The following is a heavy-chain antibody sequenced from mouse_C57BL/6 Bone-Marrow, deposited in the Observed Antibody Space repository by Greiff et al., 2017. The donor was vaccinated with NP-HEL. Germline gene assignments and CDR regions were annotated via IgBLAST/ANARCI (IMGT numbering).Heavy chain of an antibody. CDR3: TTSPFIVTTVVGRY. J-gene: IGHJ2*01. V-gene: IGHV14-4*01. D-gene: IGHD1-1*01. CDR2: IDPENGDT. Sequence: EVQLQQSGAELVRPGASVKLSCTASGFNIKDDYMHWVKQRPEQGLEWIGWIDPENGDTEYASKFQGKATITADTSSNTAYLQLSSLTSEDTAVYYCTTSPFIVTTVVGRYWGQGTTLTVSS. CDR1: GFNIKDDY.